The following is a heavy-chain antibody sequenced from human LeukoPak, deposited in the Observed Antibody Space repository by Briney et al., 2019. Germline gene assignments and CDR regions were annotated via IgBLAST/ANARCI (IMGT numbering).Heavy chain of an antibody. CDR2: ISANNGNT. CDR3: ARALYSSSWYYYYYMDV. Sequence: ASVTVSCKASSYTLTSFSWVRQAPGQGLEWMGWISANNGNTNYAQKFQDRVTMTTDTSTTSAYMELRSLRSDDTAVYYCARALYSSSWYYYYYMDVWGKGTTVTVSS. CDR1: SYTLTS. J-gene: IGHJ6*03. V-gene: IGHV1-18*01. D-gene: IGHD6-13*01.